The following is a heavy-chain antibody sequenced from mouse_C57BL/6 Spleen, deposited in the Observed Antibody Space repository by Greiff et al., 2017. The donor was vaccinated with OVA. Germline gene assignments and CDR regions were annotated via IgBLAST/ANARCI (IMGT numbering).Heavy chain of an antibody. Sequence: QVQLQQPGAELVKPGASVKMSCKASGYTFTSYWITWVKQRPGQGLEWIGDIYPGSGSTNYNEKFKSKATLTVDTSSSTAYMQLSSLTSEDSAVYYCAREDMVTYYFDYWGQGTTLTVSS. CDR3: AREDMVTYYFDY. D-gene: IGHD2-2*01. CDR2: IYPGSGST. CDR1: GYTFTSYW. V-gene: IGHV1-55*01. J-gene: IGHJ2*01.